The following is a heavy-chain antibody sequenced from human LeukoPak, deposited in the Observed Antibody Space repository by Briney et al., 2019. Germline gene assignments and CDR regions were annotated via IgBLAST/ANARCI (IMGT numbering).Heavy chain of an antibody. CDR1: GFTVSSNY. Sequence: GGSLRLSCAASGFTVSSNYMSWVRQAPGKGLEWVSVVYSDGSTYYADSEKGRFTISRDNSKNTLYLQMNSLRAEDTAVYYCARGLLEWSSYYFDYWGQGTLVTVSS. D-gene: IGHD3-3*01. CDR2: VYSDGST. CDR3: ARGLLEWSSYYFDY. J-gene: IGHJ4*02. V-gene: IGHV3-53*01.